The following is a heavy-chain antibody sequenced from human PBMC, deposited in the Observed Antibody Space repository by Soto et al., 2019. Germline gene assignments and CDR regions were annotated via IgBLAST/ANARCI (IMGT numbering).Heavy chain of an antibody. V-gene: IGHV1-69*13. J-gene: IGHJ6*02. D-gene: IGHD6-13*01. CDR2: IIPIFGTA. Sequence: VASVKVSCKASGVTFSSYAISWVRKPPGQGLEWMGGIIPIFGTANYAQKFQGRVTITADESTSTAYMELSSLRSEDTAVYYCARAVVGQQLVPYYYGMDVWGQGTTVTVSS. CDR1: GVTFSSYA. CDR3: ARAVVGQQLVPYYYGMDV.